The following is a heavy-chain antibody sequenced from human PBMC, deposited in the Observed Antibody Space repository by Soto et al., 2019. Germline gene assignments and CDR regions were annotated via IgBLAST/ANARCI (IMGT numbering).Heavy chain of an antibody. D-gene: IGHD2-15*01. J-gene: IGHJ6*02. Sequence: QVQLVQSGAEVKKPGASVKVSCKASGYTFTSYGISWVRQAPGQGLEWMGWIRAYNGNTNYEQKLQGRVTMTTDTSTSTAYMEPRSLRSDDTAVYYCARRVVAATHPDYYYYGMDVWGQGTTVTVSS. V-gene: IGHV1-18*01. CDR3: ARRVVAATHPDYYYYGMDV. CDR2: IRAYNGNT. CDR1: GYTFTSYG.